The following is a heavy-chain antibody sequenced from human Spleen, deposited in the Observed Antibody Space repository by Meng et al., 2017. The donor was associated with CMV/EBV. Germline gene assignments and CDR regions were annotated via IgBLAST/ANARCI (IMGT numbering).Heavy chain of an antibody. CDR2: IYYSGST. J-gene: IGHJ4*02. V-gene: IGHV4-31*03. Sequence: CTVSGDAISNYVYYWSWIRQQPGKGLEWIGYIYYSGSTHYNPSLKSRVTISVDTSKNQFSLKLSSVTAADTAVFYCARLSRSGDFDFWGQGTLVTVSS. CDR3: ARLSRSGDFDF. D-gene: IGHD5-12*01. CDR1: GDAISNYVYY.